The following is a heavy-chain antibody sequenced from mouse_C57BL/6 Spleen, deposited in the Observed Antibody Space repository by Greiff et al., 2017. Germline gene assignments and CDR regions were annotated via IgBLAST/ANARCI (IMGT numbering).Heavy chain of an antibody. CDR3: AREGTDYFDY. CDR1: GYSITSGYD. V-gene: IGHV3-1*01. CDR2: ISYSGST. D-gene: IGHD3-3*01. J-gene: IGHJ2*01. Sequence: EVQLQESGPGMVKPSQSLSLTCTVTGYSITSGYDWHWIRHFPGNKLEWMGYISYSGSTNYNQSLKSRISITHDTSKNHFFLKLNSVTTEDTATYYCAREGTDYFDYWGQGTTLTVSS.